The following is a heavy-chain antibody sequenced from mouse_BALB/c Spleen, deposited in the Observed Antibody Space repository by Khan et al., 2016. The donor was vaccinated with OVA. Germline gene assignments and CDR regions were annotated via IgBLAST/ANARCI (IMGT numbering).Heavy chain of an antibody. CDR1: GYTFTDFY. J-gene: IGHJ3*01. D-gene: IGHD1-2*01. CDR3: ARRNYFGYTFAY. V-gene: IGHV1-77*01. Sequence: QVRLQQSGTELARPGASVNLSCKASGYTFTDFYINWVKQRSGQGLEWIGEISPGSGDTYYTEKFKGKATLTADKSSSTVYMQLSSLTSEASAVYFCARRNYFGYTFAYWGQGTLVTVSA. CDR2: ISPGSGDT.